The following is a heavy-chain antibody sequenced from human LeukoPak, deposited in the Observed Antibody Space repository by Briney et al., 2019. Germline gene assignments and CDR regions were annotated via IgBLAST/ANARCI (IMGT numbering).Heavy chain of an antibody. V-gene: IGHV3-23*01. CDR1: GFTFSSYA. J-gene: IGHJ4*02. CDR3: ATRGYSSGWPYFDY. Sequence: GGSLRLSCAASGFTFSSYAMSWVRQAPGKGLEWVSAISGSGGSTYYADSVKGRFTISRDNSKNTLYLQMNSLRAEDTAVYYCATRGYSSGWPYFDYWGQGTLVTVSS. D-gene: IGHD6-19*01. CDR2: ISGSGGST.